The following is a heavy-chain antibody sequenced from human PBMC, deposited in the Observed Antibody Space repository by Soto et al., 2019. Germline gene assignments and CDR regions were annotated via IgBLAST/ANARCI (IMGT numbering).Heavy chain of an antibody. V-gene: IGHV3-23*01. D-gene: IGHD5-12*01. CDR1: GFPFSNYA. CDR3: AKDGYSGYATAYYFDY. CDR2: ISGNGGRT. J-gene: IGHJ4*02. Sequence: EVQLLESGGGLVQPGGSLRLSCVASGFPFSNYAMSWVRQAPGKGLEWVSVISGNGGRTHYADSVNGRVTISRDNSKNTLYRQMNRLRADDTAVYYCAKDGYSGYATAYYFDYWGQGTLVTVSS.